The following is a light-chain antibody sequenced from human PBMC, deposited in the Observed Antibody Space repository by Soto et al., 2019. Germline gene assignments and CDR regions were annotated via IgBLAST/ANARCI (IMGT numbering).Light chain of an antibody. J-gene: IGLJ1*01. Sequence: STLTQPASVSGSPGQSITISCTGTSSDVGKYNLVSWYQQHPGKAPKVMILQGYKRPSGVSNRFSGSKFGNTASLTISGLQAEDEAEYYCCAYAATYTYVFGTGTKVTVL. CDR3: CAYAATYTYV. CDR1: SSDVGKYNL. V-gene: IGLV2-23*01. CDR2: QGY.